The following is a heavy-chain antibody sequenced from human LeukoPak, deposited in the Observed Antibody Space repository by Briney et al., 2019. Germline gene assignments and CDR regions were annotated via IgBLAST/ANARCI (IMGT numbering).Heavy chain of an antibody. CDR1: GFTFSSYS. V-gene: IGHV3-21*01. CDR2: ISSSSSYI. J-gene: IGHJ4*02. Sequence: GGSLRLSCAASGFTFSSYSMNWVRQAPGKGLEWVSSISSSSSYIYYADSVKGRFTISSDNAKNSLYLQMNSLRAEDTAVYYCARRSSGELLLDYWGQGTLVTVSS. D-gene: IGHD2-15*01. CDR3: ARRSSGELLLDY.